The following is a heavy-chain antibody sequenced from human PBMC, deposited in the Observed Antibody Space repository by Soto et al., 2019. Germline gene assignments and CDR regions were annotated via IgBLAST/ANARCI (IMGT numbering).Heavy chain of an antibody. Sequence: PGGSLRLTCAASGVSLSPYWMHWVRQAPGRGLEWVSRRSSDGCGAAYADSAKGRFFISRDIARNTLFLQMNSLRADDTAVYYCARVLGGPDYWGRGTSVTVSS. J-gene: IGHJ4*02. V-gene: IGHV3-74*03. CDR2: RSSDGCGA. CDR3: ARVLGGPDY. CDR1: GVSLSPYW. D-gene: IGHD3-16*01.